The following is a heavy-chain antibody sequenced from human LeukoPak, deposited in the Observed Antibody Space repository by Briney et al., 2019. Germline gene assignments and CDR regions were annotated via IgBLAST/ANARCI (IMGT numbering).Heavy chain of an antibody. J-gene: IGHJ6*03. D-gene: IGHD3-9*01. CDR3: ARESRGYDILTGKYHRGYYSYYMDV. CDR1: GFTFNSYW. Sequence: GGSLRLSCAASGFTFNSYWMSWVRQAPGKVLEWVANIKQDVNEKYYVDSVKGRFTISRDNAKNSLYLQMNSLRAEDTAVYYCARESRGYDILTGKYHRGYYSYYMDVWGKGTTVTVSS. V-gene: IGHV3-7*01. CDR2: IKQDVNEK.